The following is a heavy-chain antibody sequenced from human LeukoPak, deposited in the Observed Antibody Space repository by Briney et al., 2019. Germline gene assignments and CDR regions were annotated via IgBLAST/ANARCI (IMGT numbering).Heavy chain of an antibody. CDR1: GGTFSSYA. J-gene: IGHJ4*02. CDR2: IIPIFGTA. V-gene: IGHV1-69*13. CDR3: ASRYFTIYTSGFDY. D-gene: IGHD2/OR15-2a*01. Sequence: LVKVSCKASGGTFSSYAISWVRQAPGQGLEWMGGIIPIFGTANYAQKFQGRVTITADESTSTAYMELSSLRSEDTAVYYCASRYFTIYTSGFDYWGQGTLVTVSS.